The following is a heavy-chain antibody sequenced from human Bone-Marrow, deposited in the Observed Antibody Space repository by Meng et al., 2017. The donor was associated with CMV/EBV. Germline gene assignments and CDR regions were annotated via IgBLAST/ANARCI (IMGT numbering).Heavy chain of an antibody. CDR3: ARDRPLRYLDYYYGMDV. CDR2: INPNSGGT. J-gene: IGHJ6*02. D-gene: IGHD3-9*01. V-gene: IGHV1-2*02. Sequence: ASVKVSCKASGYTFTGNYIHWVRQAPGQGLEWMGRINPNSGGTNYAQKFQGRVTMTRDTSISTANMELSSLRSADTAVYYCARDRPLRYLDYYYGMDVWGQGTTVTVSS. CDR1: GYTFTGNY.